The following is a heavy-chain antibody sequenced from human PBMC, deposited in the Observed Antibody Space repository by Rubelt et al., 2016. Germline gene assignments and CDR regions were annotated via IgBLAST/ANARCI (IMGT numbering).Heavy chain of an antibody. Sequence: KTGGASVKVSCKASGYTFTSYAMHWVRQAPGQRLEWMGWINAGNGNTKYSQKSQGRVTITRDTSASTAYMELSSLRSEDTAVYYCARDQITMVRGVMVYWGQGTLVTVSS. J-gene: IGHJ4*02. CDR1: GYTFTSYA. V-gene: IGHV1-3*01. CDR2: INAGNGNT. D-gene: IGHD3-10*01. CDR3: ARDQITMVRGVMVY.